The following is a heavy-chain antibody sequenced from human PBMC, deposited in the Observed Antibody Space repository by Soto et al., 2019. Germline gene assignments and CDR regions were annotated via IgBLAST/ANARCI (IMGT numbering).Heavy chain of an antibody. CDR1: GVSISSGGYY. J-gene: IGHJ4*02. CDR2: IYYSGST. V-gene: IGHV4-31*03. CDR3: AAWYNWNVGSGNYFDY. D-gene: IGHD1-1*01. Sequence: QVQLQESGPGLVKPSQTLSLTCTVSGVSISSGGYYWSWIRQHPGKGLEWIGYIYYSGSTYYNTSIKSGFNISVDTSKNRFSLKLSSVTAADTAGYYCAAWYNWNVGSGNYFDYWGQGTLVTVSS.